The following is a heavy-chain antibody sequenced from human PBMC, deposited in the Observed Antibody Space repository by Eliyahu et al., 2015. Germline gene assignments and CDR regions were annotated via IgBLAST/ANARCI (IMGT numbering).Heavy chain of an antibody. D-gene: IGHD6-6*01. CDR2: IYYSGST. CDR3: ARRWAARSFDY. J-gene: IGHJ4*02. CDR1: XGSISSSSXY. Sequence: QLQLQESGPGLVKPSXTLSXXCTVXXGSISSSSXYWGWIRQPPGKGLEWIGSIYYSGSTYYNPSLKSRVTISVDTSKNQFSLKLSSVTAADTAVYYCARRWAARSFDYWGQGTLVTVSS. V-gene: IGHV4-39*01.